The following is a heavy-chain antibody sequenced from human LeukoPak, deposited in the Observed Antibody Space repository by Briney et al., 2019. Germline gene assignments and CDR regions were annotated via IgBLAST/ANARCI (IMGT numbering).Heavy chain of an antibody. J-gene: IGHJ6*04. Sequence: GGSLRLSCAASGFTFSTYSMNWVRQAPGKGLEWVSYISSSGSTIYYADSVKGRFTISRDNAKNSLYLQMNSLRAEDTAVYYCAELGITMIGGVWGKGTTVTVSS. CDR1: GFTFSTYS. D-gene: IGHD3-10*02. V-gene: IGHV3-48*04. CDR3: AELGITMIGGV. CDR2: ISSSGSTI.